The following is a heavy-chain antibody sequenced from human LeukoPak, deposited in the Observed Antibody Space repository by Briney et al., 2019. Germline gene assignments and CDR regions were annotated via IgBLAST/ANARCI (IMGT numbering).Heavy chain of an antibody. J-gene: IGHJ4*02. D-gene: IGHD3-10*01. V-gene: IGHV3-30*18. CDR1: GFTFSSYG. CDR3: AKDSGSGSYIGNFDY. CDR2: ISYDGSNK. Sequence: PGGSLRLSCAASGFTFSSYGMHWVRQAPGKGLEWVAVISYDGSNKYYADSVKGRFTISRDNSKNTLYLQMNSLRAEDTAVYYCAKDSGSGSYIGNFDYWGQGTLVTVSS.